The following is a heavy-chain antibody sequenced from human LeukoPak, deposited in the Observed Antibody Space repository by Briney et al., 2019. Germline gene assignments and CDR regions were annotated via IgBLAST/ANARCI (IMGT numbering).Heavy chain of an antibody. CDR1: GFTFRTQW. V-gene: IGHV3-7*01. J-gene: IGHJ5*02. Sequence: GGSLRLSCEVSGFTFRTQWMDWVRQAPGRGLEWVANINEDGSEKYYVDSVKGRFTISRDNAKNSLYLQMNSLRAEDTAVYYCARNIAARRGFDPWGQGTLVTVSS. D-gene: IGHD6-6*01. CDR2: INEDGSEK. CDR3: ARNIAARRGFDP.